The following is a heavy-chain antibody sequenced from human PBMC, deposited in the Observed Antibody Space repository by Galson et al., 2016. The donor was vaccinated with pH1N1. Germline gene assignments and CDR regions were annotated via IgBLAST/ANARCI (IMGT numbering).Heavy chain of an antibody. J-gene: IGHJ3*02. D-gene: IGHD4-17*01. CDR2: VNPGGSTI. V-gene: IGHV5-51*01. CDR3: ARQYDFGDYRGNAFDI. Sequence: VNPGGSTIRYSPSFQGQVTISSDKSISTAYLQWISLRASDTATYYCARQYDFGDYRGNAFDIWGQGTVVLVSS.